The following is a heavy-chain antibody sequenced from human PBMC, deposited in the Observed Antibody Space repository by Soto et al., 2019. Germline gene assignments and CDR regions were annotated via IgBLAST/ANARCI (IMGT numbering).Heavy chain of an antibody. CDR1: GFTFSSYS. J-gene: IGHJ4*02. V-gene: IGHV3-21*01. D-gene: IGHD5-12*01. Sequence: GGSLRLSCAASGFTFSSYSMNWVRQAPGKGLEWVSSISSSSSYIYYADSVKGRFTISRDNAKNSLYLQMNSLRAEDTAVYYCVRDPAILDVDIVATIDYWGQGTLVTVSS. CDR3: VRDPAILDVDIVATIDY. CDR2: ISSSSSYI.